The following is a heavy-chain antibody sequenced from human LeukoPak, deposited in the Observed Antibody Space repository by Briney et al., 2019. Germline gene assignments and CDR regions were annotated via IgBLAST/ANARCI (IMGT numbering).Heavy chain of an antibody. J-gene: IGHJ4*02. V-gene: IGHV3-21*01. CDR2: ISSSSSYI. CDR3: SIAAAGIVY. CDR1: GFSFSRYE. D-gene: IGHD6-13*01. Sequence: KTGGSLRLSCATSGFSFSRYEMNWVRQAPGKGLEWVSSISSSSSYIYYADSVKGRFTISRDNAKNSLYLQMNSLRAEDTAVYYCSIAAAGIVYWGQGTLVTVSS.